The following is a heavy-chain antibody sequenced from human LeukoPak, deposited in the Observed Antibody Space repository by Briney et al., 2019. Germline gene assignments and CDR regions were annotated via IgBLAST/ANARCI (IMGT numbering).Heavy chain of an antibody. Sequence: SETLSLTCAVYGGSFSGYYWSWIRQPPGKGLEWIGEINHSGSTNYNPSLKSRVTISVDTSKSQFSLKLSSVTAADTAVYYCARGRIPGYGGYWGQGTLVTVSS. J-gene: IGHJ4*02. CDR3: ARGRIPGYGGY. V-gene: IGHV4-34*01. CDR2: INHSGST. D-gene: IGHD4/OR15-4a*01. CDR1: GGSFSGYY.